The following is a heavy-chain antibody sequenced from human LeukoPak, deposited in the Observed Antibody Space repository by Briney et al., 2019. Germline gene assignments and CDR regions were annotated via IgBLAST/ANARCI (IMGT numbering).Heavy chain of an antibody. J-gene: IGHJ1*01. CDR1: GHTLTVHY. D-gene: IGHD1-1*01. V-gene: IGHV1-2*02. CDR3: AREGQLGLDN. CDR2: TTLHSGDT. Sequence: VASVKVSCKASGHTLTVHYIHWVRQGPGQGLEWLGWTTLHSGDTHYAQKYQGRLTMTSDTSISTGYMELSRRQFDDTAVYYCAREGQLGLDNWGQGTLVTVSS.